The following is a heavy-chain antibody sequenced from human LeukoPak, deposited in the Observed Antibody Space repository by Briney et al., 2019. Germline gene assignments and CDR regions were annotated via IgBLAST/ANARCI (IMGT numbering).Heavy chain of an antibody. V-gene: IGHV3-7*03. D-gene: IGHD3-22*01. CDR2: IKEDGSEK. J-gene: IGHJ4*02. CDR3: ARGEYYYDGGY. CDR1: GFIVSSYW. Sequence: GGSLRLSCAASGFIVSSYWMSWVRQAPGKGLEWVANIKEDGSEKYYVDSVKGRFTISRDNAKNSLYLQMNSLRAEDTAVYYCARGEYYYDGGYWGQGTLVTVSS.